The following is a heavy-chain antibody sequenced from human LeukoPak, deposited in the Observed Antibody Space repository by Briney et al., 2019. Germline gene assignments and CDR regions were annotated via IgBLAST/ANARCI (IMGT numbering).Heavy chain of an antibody. J-gene: IGHJ6*03. V-gene: IGHV4-4*07. CDR2: IHTSGST. Sequence: SETLSLTCTVSGVSISSYYWSWIRQPAGKGLEWIGRIHTSGSTNYNPSLKSRLTISVDPSKNHFSLKLSSVTAADTAIYYCARDFSSSSSVYYYYYMDVWGKGTTVTVSS. CDR3: ARDFSSSSSVYYYYYMDV. D-gene: IGHD6-6*01. CDR1: GVSISSYY.